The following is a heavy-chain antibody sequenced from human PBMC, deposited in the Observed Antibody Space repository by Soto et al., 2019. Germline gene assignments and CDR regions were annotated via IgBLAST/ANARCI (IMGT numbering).Heavy chain of an antibody. CDR2: IIPIFGTA. V-gene: IGHV1-69*13. Sequence: SVKVSCKASGGTFSSYALRWVRPAPGQGLEWMGGIIPIFGTANYAQKFQGRVTITADESTSTAYMELSSLRSEDTAVYYCARDGGRRNYYDSSGYYYHYVDYWGQGTLVTVSS. D-gene: IGHD3-22*01. CDR3: ARDGGRRNYYDSSGYYYHYVDY. CDR1: GGTFSSYA. J-gene: IGHJ4*02.